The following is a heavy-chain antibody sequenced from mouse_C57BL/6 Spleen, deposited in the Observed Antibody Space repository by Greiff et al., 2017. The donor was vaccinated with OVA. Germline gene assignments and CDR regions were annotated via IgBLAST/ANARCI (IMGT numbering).Heavy chain of an antibody. CDR3: ARSRGYDAGYAMDY. J-gene: IGHJ4*01. CDR2: IYPGDGDT. V-gene: IGHV1-82*01. D-gene: IGHD2-2*01. CDR1: GYAFSSSW. Sequence: VKLQESGPELVKPGASVKISCKASGYAFSSSWMNWVKQRPGKGLEWIGRIYPGDGDTNYNGKFKGKATLTADKSSSTAYMQLSSLTSEDSAVYFCARSRGYDAGYAMDYWGQGTSVTVSS.